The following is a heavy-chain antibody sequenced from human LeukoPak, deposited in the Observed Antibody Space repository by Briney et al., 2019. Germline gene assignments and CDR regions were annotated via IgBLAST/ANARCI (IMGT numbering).Heavy chain of an antibody. CDR1: GFTFSSCA. CDR3: ARDSLGMSTLDS. J-gene: IGHJ4*02. D-gene: IGHD5/OR15-5a*01. CDR2: IGGSGTST. V-gene: IGHV3-23*01. Sequence: GGSLRLSCAASGFTFSSCAMSWVRQAPGKGLEWVSGIGGSGTSTYYADSVKGRFTISRDSSKNTLYLQMNSLRAEDTAVYYCARDSLGMSTLDSWGQGTLVTVSS.